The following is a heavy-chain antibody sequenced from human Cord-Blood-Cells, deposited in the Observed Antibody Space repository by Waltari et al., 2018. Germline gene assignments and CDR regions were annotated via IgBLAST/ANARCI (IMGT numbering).Heavy chain of an antibody. CDR3: ARPHSSSDAFEI. J-gene: IGHJ3*02. V-gene: IGHV4-39*01. D-gene: IGHD6-6*01. Sequence: QLQLQESGPGLVKPSETLSLTCTVSGGSISSSSYYWGWIRQPPGKGLEWIGSIYYSGSTYDAPSLKSRVSISVDTSKNQLSLNLSSVTAADTAVYYCARPHSSSDAFEIWGQGTMVTVSS. CDR1: GGSISSSSYY. CDR2: IYYSGST.